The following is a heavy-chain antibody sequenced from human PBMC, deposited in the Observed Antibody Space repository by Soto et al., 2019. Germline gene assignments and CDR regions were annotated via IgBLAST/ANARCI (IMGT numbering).Heavy chain of an antibody. V-gene: IGHV1-18*01. D-gene: IGHD1-26*01. Sequence: GASVKVSCKASGYTFTSYGIIWVRQAPGQGLEWMGWISAYNGNTNYAQKLQGRVTMTTDTSTSTAYMELRSLRSDDTAVYYCAIVPRGTFKDCSVPCGQGTLVTVSS. CDR2: ISAYNGNT. CDR1: GYTFTSYG. J-gene: IGHJ5*02. CDR3: AIVPRGTFKDCSVP.